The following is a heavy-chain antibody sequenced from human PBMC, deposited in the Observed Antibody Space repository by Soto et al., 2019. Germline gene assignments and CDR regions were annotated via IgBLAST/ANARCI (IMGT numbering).Heavy chain of an antibody. CDR2: IYYSGST. Sequence: SETLSLTCTVSGGSISSYYWSWIRQPPGKGLEWIGYIYYSGSTSYNPSLKSRVTISVDTSKNQFSLKMSSVTAADTAVYYFARDTTYYDILTGYVTDYFDYWGQGTLVTVSS. CDR1: GGSISSYY. D-gene: IGHD3-9*01. V-gene: IGHV4-59*01. J-gene: IGHJ4*02. CDR3: ARDTTYYDILTGYVTDYFDY.